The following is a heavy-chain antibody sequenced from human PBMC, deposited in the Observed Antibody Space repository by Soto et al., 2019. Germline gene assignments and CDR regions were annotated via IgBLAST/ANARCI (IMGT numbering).Heavy chain of an antibody. CDR2: ISGSGGSA. D-gene: IGHD6-19*01. CDR3: VREGGGRYSPGSFDL. CDR1: GFTFNNYA. V-gene: IGHV3-23*01. J-gene: IGHJ3*01. Sequence: EVQLLESGGGLVRPGESLRLSCTTSGFTFNNYAKNWVRQAPGKGLEWVSFISGSGGSAYYADSVQGRFTISRDNSRNTLYLQMNSLRAEDTAIYSCVREGGGRYSPGSFDLWGRGTKVTVSS.